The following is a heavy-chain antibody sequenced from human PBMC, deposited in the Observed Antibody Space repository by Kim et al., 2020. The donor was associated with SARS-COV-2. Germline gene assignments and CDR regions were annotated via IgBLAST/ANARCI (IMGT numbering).Heavy chain of an antibody. CDR3: ARDVSSGWYSSLIY. CDR2: IIPIFGTA. J-gene: IGHJ4*02. CDR1: GGTFSSYA. D-gene: IGHD6-19*01. V-gene: IGHV1-69*13. Sequence: SVKVSCKASGGTFSSYAISWVRQAPGQGLEWMGGIIPIFGTANYAQEFQGRVTITADESTSTAYMELSSLRSEDTAVYYCARDVSSGWYSSLIYWGQGTLVTVSS.